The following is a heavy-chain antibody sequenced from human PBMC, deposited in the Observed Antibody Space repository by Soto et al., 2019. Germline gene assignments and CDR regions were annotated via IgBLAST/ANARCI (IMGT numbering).Heavy chain of an antibody. CDR3: ARDRHYYDSSGYPGAFDI. D-gene: IGHD3-22*01. CDR1: GGSISSGGYY. V-gene: IGHV4-31*03. J-gene: IGHJ3*02. Sequence: QVQLQESGPGLIKPSQTLTLNYTVSGGSISSGGYYWSWIRQHPGKGLEWIGYIYYSGSTYYNPSLKSRVTISVDTSKNQFSLKLSSVTAADTAVYSCARDRHYYDSSGYPGAFDIWGQGTMVTVSS. CDR2: IYYSGST.